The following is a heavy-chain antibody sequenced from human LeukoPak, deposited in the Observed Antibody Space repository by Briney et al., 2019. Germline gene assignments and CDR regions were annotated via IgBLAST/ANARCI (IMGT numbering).Heavy chain of an antibody. CDR2: IKPDSGDT. V-gene: IGHV1-2*02. CDR3: AKFVQDWGTFDY. D-gene: IGHD7-27*01. Sequence: ASVKVSCKASGYTFSAYYIHWVRQAPGQGFEWMGWIKPDSGDTHYVQKFQGRVTMTRDTSITTAYMELSLRSDDTAVYYCAKFVQDWGTFDYWGQGAVVTVSS. CDR1: GYTFSAYY. J-gene: IGHJ4*02.